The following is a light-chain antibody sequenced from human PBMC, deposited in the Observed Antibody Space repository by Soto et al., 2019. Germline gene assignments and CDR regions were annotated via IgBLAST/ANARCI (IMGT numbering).Light chain of an antibody. V-gene: IGKV2-28*01. CDR2: MGS. CDR3: MQSLQTPWT. J-gene: IGKJ1*01. Sequence: DIVMTQSPLSLPVTPGEPASISCRSSQSLLQSNGYNCLDWYLQKPGQSPQLLIYMGSYRASGVXDXCSGSGSGTDFTLKISRVEAEDVGLYYCMQSLQTPWTFGQGTKVEVK. CDR1: QSLLQSNGYNC.